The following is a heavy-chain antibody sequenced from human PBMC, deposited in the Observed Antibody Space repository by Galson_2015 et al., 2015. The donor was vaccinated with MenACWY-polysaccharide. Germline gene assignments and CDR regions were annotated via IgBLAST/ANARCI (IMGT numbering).Heavy chain of an antibody. V-gene: IGHV1-18*01. Sequence: SVKVSCKASGYTFTSYGITWVRQAPGHGLEWMGQTPGQGPESLGWTSSYIGSTIYAQKFQSRITMNTDTGTNTAYLELRNLRSDGTAVDYCARVRFCDWASSRGFLDYWGQGSLVTVSS. CDR1: GYTFTSYG. CDR3: ARVRFCDWASSRGFLDY. CDR2: TSSYIGST. D-gene: IGHD3-9*01. J-gene: IGHJ4*01.